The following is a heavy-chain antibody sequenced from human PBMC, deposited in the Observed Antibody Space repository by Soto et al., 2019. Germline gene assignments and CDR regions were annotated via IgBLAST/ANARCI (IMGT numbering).Heavy chain of an antibody. V-gene: IGHV1-8*01. Sequence: QVQLVQSGAEVKKPGASVKVSCKASGYTFTSYDINWVRQATGQGLEWMGWMNPNSGNTGYAQKFQGRVTMTRNTSRSTAYMELSSLRSEDTAVYYCARGRYVVPTGTFDYWSQVSLVTVSS. CDR3: ARGRYVVPTGTFDY. CDR2: MNPNSGNT. D-gene: IGHD3-10*01. CDR1: GYTFTSYD. J-gene: IGHJ4*02.